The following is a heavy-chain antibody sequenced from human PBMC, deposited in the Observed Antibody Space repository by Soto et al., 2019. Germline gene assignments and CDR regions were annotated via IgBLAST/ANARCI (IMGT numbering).Heavy chain of an antibody. Sequence: SSETLSLTCAVSGYSISSGYYWGWIRQPPGKGLEWIGSIYHSGSTYYNPSLKSRVTISVDTSKNQFSLKLSSVTAADTAVYYCARGGERITMIVVAPDYWGQGTLVTVSS. CDR1: GYSISSGYY. CDR2: IYHSGST. D-gene: IGHD3-22*01. CDR3: ARGGERITMIVVAPDY. J-gene: IGHJ4*02. V-gene: IGHV4-38-2*01.